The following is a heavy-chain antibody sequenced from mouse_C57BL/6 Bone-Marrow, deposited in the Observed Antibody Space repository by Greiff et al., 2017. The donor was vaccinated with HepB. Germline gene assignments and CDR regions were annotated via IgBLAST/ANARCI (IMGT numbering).Heavy chain of an antibody. Sequence: QVQLQQPGAELVKPGASVKLSCKASGYTFTSYWMHWVKQRPGQGLEWIGMIHPNSCSTNYNEKFKSKATLTVDKSSSTAYMQLSRLTSEDSAVYYCTRRGIYDYALYYWGQGTTLTVSS. CDR1: GYTFTSYW. J-gene: IGHJ2*01. CDR2: IHPNSCST. V-gene: IGHV1-64*01. D-gene: IGHD2-4*01. CDR3: TRRGIYDYALYY.